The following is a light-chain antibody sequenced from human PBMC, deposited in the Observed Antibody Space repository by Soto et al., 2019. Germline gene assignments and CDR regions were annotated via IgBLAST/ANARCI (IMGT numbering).Light chain of an antibody. CDR1: SSDVGGYNY. J-gene: IGLJ1*01. V-gene: IGLV2-8*01. Sequence: QSALTQPPSASGSPGQSGTISCTGTSSDVGGYNYVSWYQQHPGKAPKLMIYEVSKRPSGVPDRFSGSKSGNTASLTVSGLRAEDEADYYCSSYAGSNNFGVFGTGTKVTVL. CDR3: SSYAGSNNFGV. CDR2: EVS.